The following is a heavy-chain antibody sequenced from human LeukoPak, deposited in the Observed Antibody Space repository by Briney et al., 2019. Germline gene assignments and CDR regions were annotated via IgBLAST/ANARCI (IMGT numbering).Heavy chain of an antibody. CDR3: AKEYYYDSSGYYDY. V-gene: IGHV3-23*01. Sequence: GGSLRLSCAASGFTFSSYAMSWVRQAPGKGLEWVSAISGSGGSTYYADSVKVRFTISRDNSKNTLYLQMNSLRAEDTAVYYCAKEYYYDSSGYYDYWGQGTLVTVSS. J-gene: IGHJ4*02. CDR1: GFTFSSYA. CDR2: ISGSGGST. D-gene: IGHD3-22*01.